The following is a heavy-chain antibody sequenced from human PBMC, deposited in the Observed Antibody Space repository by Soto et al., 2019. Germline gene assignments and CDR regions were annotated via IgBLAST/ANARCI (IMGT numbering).Heavy chain of an antibody. D-gene: IGHD2-15*01. CDR3: ARGREYCSGGNCYGGWFDP. CDR1: GFTFTTDS. V-gene: IGHV1-46*01. Sequence: GASVKVSCKASGFTFTTDSAHWVRQAPGQGLEWMGEINPSGGSTSYAQKFQGRVTMTRDTSTRTVYMELSNLRSDDTAVYYCARGREYCSGGNCYGGWFDPWGQGTLVTVSS. J-gene: IGHJ5*02. CDR2: INPSGGST.